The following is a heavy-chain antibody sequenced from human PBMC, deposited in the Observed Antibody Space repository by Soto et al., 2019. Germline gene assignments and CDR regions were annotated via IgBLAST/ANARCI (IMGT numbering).Heavy chain of an antibody. CDR2: ITNDGSST. J-gene: IGHJ2*01. Sequence: EVQLVESGGGLVQPGGSLRLSCAGSGFVFGSYWMHWVRQVPGKGLVWVSRITNDGSSTTYADSVNGRFTISRDNAKNTLYLQMNSLGAEDTAVYYCARGMQGSRYFDLWGRGTLVTVSS. CDR1: GFVFGSYW. CDR3: ARGMQGSRYFDL. V-gene: IGHV3-74*01.